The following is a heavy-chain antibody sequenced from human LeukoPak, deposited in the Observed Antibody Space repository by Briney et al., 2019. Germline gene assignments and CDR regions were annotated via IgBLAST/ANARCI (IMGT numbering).Heavy chain of an antibody. CDR1: GGSIRRCY. CDR2: LYYNGNN. V-gene: IGHV4-59*01. Sequence: PSETLSLTCTVSGGSIRRCYWSWIRQPPGKGLEWIWYLYYNGNNNNNPSFKRRVTISVDTSKNQFSLKLNSVAAADTAVYYCARGNRAVVGTWWFDAWGQGTLVTVSS. D-gene: IGHD6-13*01. J-gene: IGHJ5*02. CDR3: ARGNRAVVGTWWFDA.